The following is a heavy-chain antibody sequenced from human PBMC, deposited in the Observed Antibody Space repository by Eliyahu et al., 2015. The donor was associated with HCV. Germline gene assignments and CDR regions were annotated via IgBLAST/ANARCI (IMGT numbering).Heavy chain of an antibody. CDR2: IWYDGSNK. J-gene: IGHJ6*02. Sequence: QVQLVESGGGVVQPGRSLRLSCAASGFTFSSYGMHWVRQAPGKGLEWVAVIWYDGSNKYYADSVKGRFTISRDNSKNTLYLQMNSLRAEDTAVYYCARGDGSPVTDYYYGMDVWGQGTTVTVSS. CDR3: ARGDGSPVTDYYYGMDV. CDR1: GFTFSSYG. V-gene: IGHV3-33*01. D-gene: IGHD1-14*01.